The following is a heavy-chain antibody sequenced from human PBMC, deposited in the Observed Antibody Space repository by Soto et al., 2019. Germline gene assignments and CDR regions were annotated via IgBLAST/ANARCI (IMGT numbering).Heavy chain of an antibody. Sequence: QVQLVESGGGVVQPGRSLRLSCAASGFTFSSYAMHWVRQAPGKGLEWVAVISYDGSNKYYADSVKGRFTISRDNSKNTLYLQMNSLRAEDTAVYYCAREGGVITAYFDYWGQGTLVTVSS. CDR3: AREGGVITAYFDY. D-gene: IGHD3-22*01. V-gene: IGHV3-30-3*01. CDR2: ISYDGSNK. CDR1: GFTFSSYA. J-gene: IGHJ4*02.